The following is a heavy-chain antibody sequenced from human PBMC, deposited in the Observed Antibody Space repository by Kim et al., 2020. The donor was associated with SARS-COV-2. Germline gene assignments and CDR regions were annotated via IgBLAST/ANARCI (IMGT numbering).Heavy chain of an antibody. CDR2: ISYDGSNK. CDR1: GFTFSSYG. D-gene: IGHD2-8*01. V-gene: IGHV3-30*18. Sequence: GGSLRLSCAASGFTFSSYGMHWVRQAPGKGLEWVAVISYDGSNKYYADSVKGRFTISRDNSKNTLYLQMNSLRAEDTAVYYCAKEKRGDVLMVYASLDYWGQGTLVTVSS. CDR3: AKEKRGDVLMVYASLDY. J-gene: IGHJ4*02.